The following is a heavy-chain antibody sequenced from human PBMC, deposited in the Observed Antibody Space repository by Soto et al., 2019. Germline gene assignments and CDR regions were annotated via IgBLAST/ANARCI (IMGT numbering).Heavy chain of an antibody. Sequence: SETLSLTCTVSGGSISSYYWSWIRQPAGKGLEWIGRIYTSGSTNYNPSLKSRVTMSVDTSKNQFSLKLSSVTAADTAVCYCARDRWFGEFFGMDVWGQGTTVTVSS. CDR3: ARDRWFGEFFGMDV. V-gene: IGHV4-4*07. J-gene: IGHJ6*02. D-gene: IGHD3-10*01. CDR1: GGSISSYY. CDR2: IYTSGST.